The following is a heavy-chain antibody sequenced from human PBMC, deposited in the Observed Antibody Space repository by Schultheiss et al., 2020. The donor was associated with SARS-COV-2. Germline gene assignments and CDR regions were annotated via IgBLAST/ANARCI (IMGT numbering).Heavy chain of an antibody. J-gene: IGHJ4*02. CDR1: GFTFSSYW. D-gene: IGHD6-19*01. V-gene: IGHV3-74*01. CDR3: ASTRHSSGWDGDGY. Sequence: GGSLRLSCAASGFTFSSYWMHWVRQAPGKGLVWVSRINSDGSSTSYADSVKGRFTISRDNAKNTLYLQMNSLRAEDTAVYYCASTRHSSGWDGDGYWGQGTLVTVSS. CDR2: INSDGSST.